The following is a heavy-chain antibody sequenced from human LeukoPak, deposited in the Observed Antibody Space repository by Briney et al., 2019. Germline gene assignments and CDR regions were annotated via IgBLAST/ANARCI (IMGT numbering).Heavy chain of an antibody. CDR2: IHHSGST. V-gene: IGHV4-4*02. CDR1: GGSISSRNW. J-gene: IGHJ6*04. CDR3: AKIVGYGSEYYYYYMDV. Sequence: PSGTLSLTCAVSGGSISSRNWWSWVRQPPGKGLEWIGEIHHSGSTNYNPSLKSRVTISVDKSKTEFSLNLSSVTAADTAVYYCAKIVGYGSEYYYYYMDVWGKGTTVTVSS. D-gene: IGHD3-16*01.